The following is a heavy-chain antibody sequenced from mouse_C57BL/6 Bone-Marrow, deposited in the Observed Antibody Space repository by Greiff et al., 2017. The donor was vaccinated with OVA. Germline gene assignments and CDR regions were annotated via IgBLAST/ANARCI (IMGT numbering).Heavy chain of an antibody. CDR3: TGSLYAMDD. CDR1: GYTFTDYE. CDR2: IDPETGGT. D-gene: IGHD1-1*02. V-gene: IGHV1-15*01. J-gene: IGHJ4*01. Sequence: LQESGAELVRPGASVTLSCKASGYTFTDYEMHWVKQTPVHGLEWIGAIDPETGGTAYNQKFKGKAILTADKSSSTAYMELRSLTSEDSAVYYCTGSLYAMDDWGQGTSVTVSS.